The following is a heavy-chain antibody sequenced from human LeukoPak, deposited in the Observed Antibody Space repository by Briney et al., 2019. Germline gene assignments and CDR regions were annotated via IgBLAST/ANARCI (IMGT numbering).Heavy chain of an antibody. Sequence: PGGSLRLSCAASGFTFSTYWMTWVRRAPGKGLEWVANINRDGSDKYYVDFVKGRFTISRDNAKNSLYLQMNSLRAEDTAVYYCARDFSLTRLERPFDYWGQGTLVTVSS. CDR1: GFTFSTYW. CDR3: ARDFSLTRLERPFDY. V-gene: IGHV3-7*01. J-gene: IGHJ4*02. D-gene: IGHD1-1*01. CDR2: INRDGSDK.